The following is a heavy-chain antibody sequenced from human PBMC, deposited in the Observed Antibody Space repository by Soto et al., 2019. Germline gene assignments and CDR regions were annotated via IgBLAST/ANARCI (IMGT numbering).Heavy chain of an antibody. CDR1: GGASSRSNW. CDR3: ARVSAQQLAPVPDY. CDR2: IYHSGST. V-gene: IGHV4-4*02. Sequence: SEALSLTGAGAGGASSRSNWGGWVRQPPGKGLEWIGEIYHSGSTNYNPSLKSRVTISVDKSKNQFSLKLSSVTAADTAVYSCARVSAQQLAPVPDYWGQGTLVT. J-gene: IGHJ4*02. D-gene: IGHD6-13*01.